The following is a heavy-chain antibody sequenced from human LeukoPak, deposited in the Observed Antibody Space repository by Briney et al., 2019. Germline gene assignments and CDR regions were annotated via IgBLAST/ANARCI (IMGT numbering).Heavy chain of an antibody. CDR2: ISYDGSNK. CDR3: ANRASDYSNYHYYYMDV. D-gene: IGHD4-11*01. J-gene: IGHJ6*03. V-gene: IGHV3-30-3*01. Sequence: PGGSLRLSCAASGFTFSSYAMHWVRQAPGKGLEWVAVISYDGSNKYYADSVKGRFTISRDNSKNTLYLQMNSLRAEDTAVYYCANRASDYSNYHYYYMDVWGKGTTVTVSS. CDR1: GFTFSSYA.